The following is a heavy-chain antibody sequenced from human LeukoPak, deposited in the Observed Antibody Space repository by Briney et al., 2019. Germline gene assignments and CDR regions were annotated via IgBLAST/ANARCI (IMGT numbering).Heavy chain of an antibody. J-gene: IGHJ4*02. CDR1: GGSISSYY. Sequence: SETLSLTCTVSGGSISSYYWSWIRQPPGKGLEWIGYIYYSGSTNYNPSLKSRVTISVDTSKNQFSLKLSSVTAADTAVYYCARRKKDSGLLGYYFDYWGQGTLVTVSS. V-gene: IGHV4-59*08. D-gene: IGHD3-16*01. CDR2: IYYSGST. CDR3: ARRKKDSGLLGYYFDY.